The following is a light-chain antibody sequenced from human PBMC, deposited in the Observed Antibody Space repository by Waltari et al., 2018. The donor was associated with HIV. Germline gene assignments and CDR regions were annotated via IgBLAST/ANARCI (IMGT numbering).Light chain of an antibody. J-gene: IGKJ4*01. Sequence: EIVLTQSPGSLSLSPGESATLSCRASENVGSSYLAWYQHRPGQAPRLLIHGTSKRAPGIPDRFSGGGSGTDFTLTLKRLEPEDFAVYYCHQDATSPRTFGGGTKVEVK. CDR1: ENVGSSY. CDR2: GTS. V-gene: IGKV3-20*01. CDR3: HQDATSPRT.